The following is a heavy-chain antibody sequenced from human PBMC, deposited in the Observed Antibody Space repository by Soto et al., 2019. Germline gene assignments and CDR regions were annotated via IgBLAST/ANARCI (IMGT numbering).Heavy chain of an antibody. Sequence: PGGSLRLSCAASGFTFSSYGMHWVRQAPGKGLEWVAVISYDGSNKYYADSVKGRFTISRDNSKNTLYLQMNSLRAEDTAVYYCAKDSYPVLRYFDWLPRSTSTPAHYYYYGMDVWGQGTTVTISS. V-gene: IGHV3-30*18. D-gene: IGHD3-9*01. CDR3: AKDSYPVLRYFDWLPRSTSTPAHYYYYGMDV. CDR1: GFTFSSYG. J-gene: IGHJ6*02. CDR2: ISYDGSNK.